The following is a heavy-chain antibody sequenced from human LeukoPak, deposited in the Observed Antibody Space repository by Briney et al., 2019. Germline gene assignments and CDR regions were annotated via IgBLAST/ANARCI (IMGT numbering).Heavy chain of an antibody. D-gene: IGHD2-2*01. CDR2: IHYSGST. Sequence: SETLSLTCTVSGGSISSYYWSWIRQPPGKGLEWIGYIHYSGSTNYNPSLKSRVTMSIDTSKNHFSLKLSSVTAADTAVYYCARVSCTSSATCYAGFDYWGQGTLVTVSS. CDR1: GGSISSYY. CDR3: ARVSCTSSATCYAGFDY. V-gene: IGHV4-59*01. J-gene: IGHJ4*02.